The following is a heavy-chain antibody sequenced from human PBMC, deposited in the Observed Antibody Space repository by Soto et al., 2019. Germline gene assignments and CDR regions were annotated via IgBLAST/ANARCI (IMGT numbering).Heavy chain of an antibody. D-gene: IGHD3-16*01. CDR2: TSYDGSNN. J-gene: IGHJ4*02. V-gene: IGHV3-33*05. CDR3: ARWGTTGGLDV. CDR1: GFTFRSYV. Sequence: QVHLVESGGGVVQPGTSLRLSCVGSGFTFRSYVIHWVRQAPGKGLKWVALTSYDGSNNFYGDSVKGRFTISRDNSRNTVELQMDSLRLEDTALYYCARWGTTGGLDVWGQGTLVSVSS.